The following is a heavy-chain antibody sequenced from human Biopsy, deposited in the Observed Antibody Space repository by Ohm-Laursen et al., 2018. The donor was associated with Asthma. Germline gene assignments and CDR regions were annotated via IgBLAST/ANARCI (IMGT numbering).Heavy chain of an antibody. CDR1: GFSFSNFA. CDR3: VRDGTDDAFDI. Sequence: SLRLSCAASGFSFSNFAIHWVRQAPGKGLEWVGVISKDASTQDHADSVKGRFTMARDNSKNTLDLQMNSLREEDTAVYYCVRDGTDDAFDIWGQGTVVSVSS. V-gene: IGHV3-30*01. CDR2: ISKDASTQ. J-gene: IGHJ3*02. D-gene: IGHD1-1*01.